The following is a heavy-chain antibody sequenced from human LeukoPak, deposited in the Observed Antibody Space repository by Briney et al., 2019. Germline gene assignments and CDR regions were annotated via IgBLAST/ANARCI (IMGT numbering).Heavy chain of an antibody. D-gene: IGHD2-15*01. V-gene: IGHV3-53*01. CDR3: ARDGAARSDAFDI. Sequence: GGSLRLSCAASGFTVSSNYMNWARQAPGKGLEWVSVFYSGGTTYYADSVKGRFTISRDNSKDTLYLQMNSLRAEDTAVYYCARDGAARSDAFDIWGQGTMVTVSS. CDR2: FYSGGTT. CDR1: GFTVSSNY. J-gene: IGHJ3*02.